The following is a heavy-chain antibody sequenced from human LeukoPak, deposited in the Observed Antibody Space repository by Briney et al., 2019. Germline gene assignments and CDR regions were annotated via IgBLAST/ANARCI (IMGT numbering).Heavy chain of an antibody. Sequence: GASVKVSCKASGYTFTGYYMHWVRQAPGQGLEWMGWINPNSGGTNYAQKFQGRVTMTRDTSISTAYMELSRLRSDDTAVYYCARDVVSGYGSQWLVGFLSYWGQGTLVTVSS. CDR3: ARDVVSGYGSQWLVGFLSY. J-gene: IGHJ4*02. CDR2: INPNSGGT. V-gene: IGHV1-2*02. D-gene: IGHD6-19*01. CDR1: GYTFTGYY.